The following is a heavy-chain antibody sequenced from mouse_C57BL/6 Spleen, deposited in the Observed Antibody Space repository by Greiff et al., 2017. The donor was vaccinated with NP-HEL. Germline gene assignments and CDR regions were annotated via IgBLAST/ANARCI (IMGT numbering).Heavy chain of an antibody. V-gene: IGHV5-17*01. J-gene: IGHJ4*01. CDR2: ISSGSSTI. CDR1: GFTFSDYG. CDR3: AKGGYGSMDY. Sequence: DVHLVESGGGLVKPGGSLKLSCAASGFTFSDYGMHWVRQAPEKGLEWVAYISSGSSTIYYADTVKGRFTISRNNAKNTLFLQMTSLRSEDTAMYYCAKGGYGSMDYWGQGTSVTVSS. D-gene: IGHD3-1*01.